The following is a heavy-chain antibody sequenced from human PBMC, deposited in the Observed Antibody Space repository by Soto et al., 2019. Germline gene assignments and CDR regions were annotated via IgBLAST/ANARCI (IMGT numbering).Heavy chain of an antibody. Sequence: PGGSLRLSCAASGFTFSSYAMHWVRQAPGKGLEWVAVISYDGSNKYYAXXXXGRFTISRDNSKNTLYLQMNSLRAEDTAVYYCARDHYGSGSYYNRHSYYYYGMDVWGQGTTVTVSS. CDR2: ISYDGSNK. CDR1: GFTFSSYA. D-gene: IGHD3-10*01. V-gene: IGHV3-30-3*01. J-gene: IGHJ6*02. CDR3: ARDHYGSGSYYNRHSYYYYGMDV.